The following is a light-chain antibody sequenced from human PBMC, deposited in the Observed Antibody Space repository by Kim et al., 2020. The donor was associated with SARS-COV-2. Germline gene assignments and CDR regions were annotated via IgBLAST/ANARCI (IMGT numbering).Light chain of an antibody. V-gene: IGLV2-14*03. CDR1: Y. J-gene: IGLJ2*01. CDR2: DVN. CDR3: QSYDSSNHVV. Sequence: YVSWFQHHPGKVPKLIIYDVNRRPSGVSDRFSGSKSDNTASLTISGLKTEDEADYYCQSYDSSNHVVFGGGTQLTVL.